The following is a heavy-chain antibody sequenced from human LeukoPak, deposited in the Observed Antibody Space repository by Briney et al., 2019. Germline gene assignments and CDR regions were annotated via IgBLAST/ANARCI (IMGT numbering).Heavy chain of an antibody. CDR2: IYYSGST. D-gene: IGHD5-18*01. CDR3: ARGYVDTAMVSIDY. Sequence: PSETLSLTCTVSGGSISSYYWSWIRQPPGKGLEWIGYIYYSGSTNYNPSLKSRVTISVDTSKNQFSLKLSSVTAADTAVYYCARGYVDTAMVSIDYWGQGTLVTVSS. J-gene: IGHJ4*02. V-gene: IGHV4-59*12. CDR1: GGSISSYY.